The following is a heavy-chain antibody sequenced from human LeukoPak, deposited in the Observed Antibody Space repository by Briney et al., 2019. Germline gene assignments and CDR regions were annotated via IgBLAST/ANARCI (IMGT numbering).Heavy chain of an antibody. J-gene: IGHJ4*02. CDR1: GFTFSSYG. D-gene: IGHD2-15*01. Sequence: GGSLRLSCAASGFTFSSYGMHWVRQAPGKGLEWVAVIWYDGSNKYYADSVKGRFTISRANSKNTLYLQMTSLRAKDTAVYYCARDRRYGSGRSCSSYPPAYWGQGTLVTVSS. V-gene: IGHV3-33*08. CDR2: IWYDGSNK. CDR3: ARDRRYGSGRSCSSYPPAY.